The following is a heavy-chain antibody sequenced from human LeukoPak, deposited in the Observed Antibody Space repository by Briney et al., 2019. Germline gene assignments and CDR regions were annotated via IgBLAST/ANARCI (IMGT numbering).Heavy chain of an antibody. CDR1: GFTFSSYA. Sequence: GGSLRLSCAASGFTFSSYAMSWVRQAPGKGLEWVSAISGSGGSTYYADSVKGRFTISRDNSKNTLYLQMNSLRAEDTAVYYCVKDPRYGGNSRLMDVWGKGTTVTVSS. CDR3: VKDPRYGGNSRLMDV. CDR2: ISGSGGST. V-gene: IGHV3-23*01. D-gene: IGHD4-23*01. J-gene: IGHJ6*03.